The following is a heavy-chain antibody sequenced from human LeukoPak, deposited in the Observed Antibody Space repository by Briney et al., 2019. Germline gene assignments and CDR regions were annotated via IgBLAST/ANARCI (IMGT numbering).Heavy chain of an antibody. D-gene: IGHD7-27*01. Sequence: PGGSLRVSCAASGFTFSTYWMNWVRQAPGKGLEWVANIKEDGSEKYYMDSVKGRFTIFRDNAKNSLYLQMNSLRAEDTAVYHCAKNWGWFDYWGQGTLVTVSS. V-gene: IGHV3-7*05. J-gene: IGHJ4*02. CDR2: IKEDGSEK. CDR1: GFTFSTYW. CDR3: AKNWGWFDY.